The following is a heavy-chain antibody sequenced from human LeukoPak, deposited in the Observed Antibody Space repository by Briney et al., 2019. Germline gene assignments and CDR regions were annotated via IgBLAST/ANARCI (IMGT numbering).Heavy chain of an antibody. CDR1: GFTVSSNY. D-gene: IGHD3-9*01. V-gene: IGHV3-66*01. J-gene: IGHJ4*02. CDR3: ARDPYYDILTGYSIGDY. Sequence: GGSLRLSCAASGFTVSSNYMSWVRQAPGKGLEWVSVIYSGGSTYYADSVKGRFTISRDNSKNTLYLQMNSLRAEDTAVYYCARDPYYDILTGYSIGDYWGQGTLVTVSS. CDR2: IYSGGST.